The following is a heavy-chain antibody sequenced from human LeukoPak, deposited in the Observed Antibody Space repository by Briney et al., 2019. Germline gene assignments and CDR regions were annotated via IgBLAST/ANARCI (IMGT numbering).Heavy chain of an antibody. D-gene: IGHD6-13*01. CDR2: ISPNSGGT. V-gene: IGHV1-2*02. J-gene: IGHJ4*02. CDR3: ARGLAVGAAAGTFDY. CDR1: GYTFTGYY. Sequence: ASVKVSCKASGYTFTGYYIHWVRQVPGQGLQWMAWISPNSGGTNYAQKFQGRVTVTRDTSINTAYMELSSLRSDDTAVDYCARGLAVGAAAGTFDYWGQGTLVTVSS.